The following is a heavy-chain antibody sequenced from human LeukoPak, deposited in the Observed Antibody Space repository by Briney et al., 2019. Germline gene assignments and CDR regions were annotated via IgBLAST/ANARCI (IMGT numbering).Heavy chain of an antibody. J-gene: IGHJ3*02. CDR2: INPSGGST. D-gene: IGHD2-2*01. Sequence: ASVKVSCKASGYTFTSYYMHWVRQAPGQGLEWMGIINPSGGSTSYAQKFQGRVTMTRDTSTSTVYMELSSLRSEDTAVYYCARERGYCSSTSCPKGRAFDIWGQGTMVTVSS. CDR1: GYTFTSYY. V-gene: IGHV1-46*01. CDR3: ARERGYCSSTSCPKGRAFDI.